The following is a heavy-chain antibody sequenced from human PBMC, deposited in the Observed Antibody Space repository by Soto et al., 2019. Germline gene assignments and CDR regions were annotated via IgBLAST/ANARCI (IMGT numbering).Heavy chain of an antibody. CDR1: GGSISSSSYY. D-gene: IGHD3-22*01. CDR3: ARHYYDSSGYYIYFDY. CDR2: IYYSGST. Sequence: SETLSLTCTVSGGSISSSSYYWGWIRQPPGKGLEWIGSIYYSGSTYYNPSLKSRVTISVDTSKNQFSLKLSSVTAADTAVYYCARHYYDSSGYYIYFDYWGQGTLVTVS. V-gene: IGHV4-39*01. J-gene: IGHJ4*02.